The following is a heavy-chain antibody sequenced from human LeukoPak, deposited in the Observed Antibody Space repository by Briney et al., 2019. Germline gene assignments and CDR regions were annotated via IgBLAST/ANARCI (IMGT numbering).Heavy chain of an antibody. Sequence: PSETLSLTXTVSGGSISSSSYYWGWIRQPPGKGLEWIGSIYYSGSTYYNPSLKSRVTISVDTSKNQFSLKLSSVTAADTAVYYCARRYDILTGPGAFDIWGQGTMVTVSS. D-gene: IGHD3-9*01. CDR1: GGSISSSSYY. CDR2: IYYSGST. CDR3: ARRYDILTGPGAFDI. J-gene: IGHJ3*02. V-gene: IGHV4-39*01.